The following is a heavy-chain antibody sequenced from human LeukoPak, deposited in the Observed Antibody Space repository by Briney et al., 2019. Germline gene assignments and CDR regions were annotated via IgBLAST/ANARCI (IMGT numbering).Heavy chain of an antibody. CDR3: ARDLITMVRFDP. CDR1: GYTFTSYG. D-gene: IGHD3-10*01. Sequence: ASVKVSCKASGYTFTSYGISWVRQAPGQGLEWMGWINAGNGNTKYSQKFHGRVTITRDTSASTAYMELSSLRSEDTAVYYCARDLITMVRFDPWGQGTLVTVSS. J-gene: IGHJ5*02. CDR2: INAGNGNT. V-gene: IGHV1-3*01.